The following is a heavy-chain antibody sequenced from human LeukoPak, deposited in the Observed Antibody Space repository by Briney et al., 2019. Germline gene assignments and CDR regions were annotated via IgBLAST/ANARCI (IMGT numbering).Heavy chain of an antibody. J-gene: IGHJ4*02. D-gene: IGHD5-24*01. CDR2: ISSSGSTI. V-gene: IGHV3-48*03. CDR3: TSPRDGYNPDY. Sequence: GGSLRLSCAASGFTFSSYEMNWVRQAPGKGLEWVSYISSSGSTIYYAAPVKGRFTISRDDSKNTLYLQMNSLKTEDTAVYYCTSPRDGYNPDYWGQGTLVTVSS. CDR1: GFTFSSYE.